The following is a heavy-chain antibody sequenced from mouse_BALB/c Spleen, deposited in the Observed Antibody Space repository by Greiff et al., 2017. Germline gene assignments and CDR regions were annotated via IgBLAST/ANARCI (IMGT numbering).Heavy chain of an antibody. Sequence: EVKLVESGGGLVQPGGSRKLSCAASGFTFSSFGMHWVRQAPEKGLEWVAYISRGSSTIYYADTVKGRFTISRDHPKNTLFLQMTKLRSEDTALYYSARDYYGSRGYAMDYWGQGTSVTVSS. CDR1: GFTFSSFG. CDR3: ARDYYGSRGYAMDY. V-gene: IGHV5-17*02. CDR2: ISRGSSTI. J-gene: IGHJ4*01. D-gene: IGHD1-1*01.